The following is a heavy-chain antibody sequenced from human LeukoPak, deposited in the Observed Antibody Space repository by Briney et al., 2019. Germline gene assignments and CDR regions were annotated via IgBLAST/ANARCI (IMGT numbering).Heavy chain of an antibody. CDR1: GYTLTELS. Sequence: GASVKVSCKVSGYTLTELSMHWVRQAPGKGLEWMGGFDPEDGETIYAQKFQGRVTMTEDTSTDTAYMELSSLRFEDTAVYYCAAGLGDSSGFLMDVWGQGTTVTVSS. CDR2: FDPEDGET. D-gene: IGHD6-19*01. J-gene: IGHJ6*02. CDR3: AAGLGDSSGFLMDV. V-gene: IGHV1-24*01.